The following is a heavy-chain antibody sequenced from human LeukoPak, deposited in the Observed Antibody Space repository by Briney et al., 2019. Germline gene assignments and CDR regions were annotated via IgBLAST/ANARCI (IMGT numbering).Heavy chain of an antibody. V-gene: IGHV3-23*01. D-gene: IGHD2-21*02. J-gene: IGHJ4*02. CDR2: ISGGGGST. CDR3: ARDESRGNLVTAPDY. CDR1: GFTFSSYG. Sequence: GGTLRLSCAASGFTFSSYGMSWVRQAPGKGLEWVSAISGGGGSTYYADSVKGRFTISRDNSKSTLSLQMNSLRVEDTAVYYCARDESRGNLVTAPDYWGQGTLVTVSS.